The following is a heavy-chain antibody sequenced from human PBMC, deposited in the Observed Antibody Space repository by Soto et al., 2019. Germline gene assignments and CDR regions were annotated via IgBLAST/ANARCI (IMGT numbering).Heavy chain of an antibody. Sequence: SETLSLTCTVSGGSISSGGYYWSWIRQHPGKGLEWIGYIYYSGSTYYNPSLKSRVTISVDTSKNQFSLKLSSVTAADTAVYYCARHGSGSYSDYFDYWGQGTLVTVSS. CDR2: IYYSGST. CDR3: ARHGSGSYSDYFDY. V-gene: IGHV4-31*03. J-gene: IGHJ4*02. D-gene: IGHD3-10*01. CDR1: GGSISSGGYY.